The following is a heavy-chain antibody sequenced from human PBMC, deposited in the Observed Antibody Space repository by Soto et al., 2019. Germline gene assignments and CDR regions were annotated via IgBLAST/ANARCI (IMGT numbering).Heavy chain of an antibody. J-gene: IGHJ5*02. D-gene: IGHD6-19*01. Sequence: QVQLVQSGAEVKKPGSSVKVSCKASGGTFSSYAISWVRQAPGQGLEWMGGIIPIFGTANYEQKFQGRVTITADESKSTAYMELSSLRSEDTAVYYCARSVANPNHQGPNWFDPWGQGTLVTVSS. CDR1: GGTFSSYA. CDR2: IIPIFGTA. CDR3: ARSVANPNHQGPNWFDP. V-gene: IGHV1-69*01.